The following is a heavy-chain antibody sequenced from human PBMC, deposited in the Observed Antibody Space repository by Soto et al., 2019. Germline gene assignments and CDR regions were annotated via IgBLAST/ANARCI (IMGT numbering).Heavy chain of an antibody. CDR3: ARVKAVAGTTYWFAP. Sequence: ASVKVSCKASGYTFTSYGISWVRQAPGQGLEWMGWISAYNGNTNYAQKLQGRVTMTTDTSTSTAYMELRSLRSDDTAVYYCARVKAVAGTTYWFAPCSQGTLVIVSS. CDR2: ISAYNGNT. D-gene: IGHD6-19*01. CDR1: GYTFTSYG. V-gene: IGHV1-18*01. J-gene: IGHJ5*02.